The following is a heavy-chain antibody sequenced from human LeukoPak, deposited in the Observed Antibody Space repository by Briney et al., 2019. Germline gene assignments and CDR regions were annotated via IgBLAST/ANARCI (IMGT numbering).Heavy chain of an antibody. V-gene: IGHV1-69*04. D-gene: IGHD6-13*01. CDR3: ARDPDSSSWRPDY. Sequence: ASVKVSCKVSGYTLTELSMHWVRQAPGKGLEWMGRIIPILGIANYAQKFQGRVTITADKSTSTAYMELSSLRSEDTAVYYCARDPDSSSWRPDYWGQGTLVTVSS. CDR1: GYTLTELS. CDR2: IIPILGIA. J-gene: IGHJ4*02.